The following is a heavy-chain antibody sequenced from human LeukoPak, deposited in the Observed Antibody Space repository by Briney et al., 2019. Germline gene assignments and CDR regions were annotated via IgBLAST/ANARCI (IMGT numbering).Heavy chain of an antibody. D-gene: IGHD2-2*03. CDR2: IKQDGSEK. CDR1: GFTFSSYW. Sequence: GGSLRLSCATSGFTFSSYWMSWVRQAPGKGLEWVANIKQDGSEKYYVDSVKGRFTISRDNAKNSLYLQMNSLRAEDTAVYYCARDLGIVVVPANDAFDIWGQGTMVTVSS. V-gene: IGHV3-7*01. CDR3: ARDLGIVVVPANDAFDI. J-gene: IGHJ3*02.